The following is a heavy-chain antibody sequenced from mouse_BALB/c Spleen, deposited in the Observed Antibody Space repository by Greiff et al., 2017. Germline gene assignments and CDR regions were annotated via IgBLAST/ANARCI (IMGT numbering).Heavy chain of an antibody. V-gene: IGHV5-6-3*01. CDR3: AREVEFITTVGGYAMDY. CDR1: GFTFSSYG. D-gene: IGHD1-1*01. CDR2: INSNGGST. J-gene: IGHJ4*01. Sequence: EVNVVESGGGLVQPGGSLKLSCAASGFTFSSYGMSWVRQTPDKRLELVATINSNGGSTYYPDSVKGRFTISRDNAKNTLYLQMSSLKSEDTAMYYCAREVEFITTVGGYAMDYWGQGTSVTVSS.